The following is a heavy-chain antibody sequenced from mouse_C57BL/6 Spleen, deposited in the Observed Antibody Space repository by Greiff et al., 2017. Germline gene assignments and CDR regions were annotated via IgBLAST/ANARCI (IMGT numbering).Heavy chain of an antibody. V-gene: IGHV1-15*01. Sequence: LVESGAELVRPGASVTLSCKASGYTFTDYEMHWVKQTPVHGLEWIGAIDPETGGTAYNQKFKGKAILTADKSSSTAYMELRSLTSGDSAVYDSAVFIATGGGAMDYWGQGTSVTVSS. CDR2: IDPETGGT. J-gene: IGHJ4*01. D-gene: IGHD1-1*01. CDR1: GYTFTDYE. CDR3: AVFIATGGGAMDY.